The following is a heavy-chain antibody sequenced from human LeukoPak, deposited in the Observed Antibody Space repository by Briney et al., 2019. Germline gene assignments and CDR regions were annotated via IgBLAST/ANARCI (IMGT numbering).Heavy chain of an antibody. CDR3: ASAPDGVQGMSTVTRRLDY. J-gene: IGHJ4*02. Sequence: GGSLRLSCAASGFTVSSNYMSWVRQAPGKGLEWVSVIYSGGSTYYADSVKGRFTISRDNSKNTLYLQMNSLRAEDTAVYYCASAPDGVQGMSTVTRRLDYWGQGTLVTVSS. CDR1: GFTVSSNY. V-gene: IGHV3-66*01. CDR2: IYSGGST. D-gene: IGHD4-17*01.